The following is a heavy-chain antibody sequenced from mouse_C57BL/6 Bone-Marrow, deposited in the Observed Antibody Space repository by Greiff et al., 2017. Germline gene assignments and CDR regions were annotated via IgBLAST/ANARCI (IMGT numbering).Heavy chain of an antibody. CDR2: ISSGGSYS. V-gene: IGHV5-6*01. D-gene: IGHD2-4*01. J-gene: IGHJ3*01. CDR3: ARLGLRQFAY. Sequence: EVNVVESGGDLVKPGGSLKLSCAASGFTFSSYGMSWVRQTPDKRLEWVATISSGGSYSYYPDSVKGRFTISRDNAKNTLYLQMSSLKSEDTASYYCARLGLRQFAYWGQGTLVTVSA. CDR1: GFTFSSYG.